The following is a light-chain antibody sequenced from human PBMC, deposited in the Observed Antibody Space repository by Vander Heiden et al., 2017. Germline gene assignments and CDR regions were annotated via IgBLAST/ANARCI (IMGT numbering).Light chain of an antibody. CDR1: SGSIASNY. V-gene: IGLV6-57*01. Sequence: NFMLTQPHSVSESPGKTVTISCTRSSGSIASNYVQWYQQRPRSSPTTVIYEDNQRPSGVPDRFSGSIDSSSNSASLTISRLKTEDEADYYCQSYDSSTWVFGGGTKLTVL. J-gene: IGLJ3*02. CDR3: QSYDSSTWV. CDR2: EDN.